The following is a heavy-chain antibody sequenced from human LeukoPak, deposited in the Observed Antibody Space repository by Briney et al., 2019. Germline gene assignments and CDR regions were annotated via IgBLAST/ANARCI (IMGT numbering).Heavy chain of an antibody. J-gene: IGHJ4*02. Sequence: GGSLRLSCAASGLTFDDSAMHWVRQAPGKGLEWVSGISWNSGSITYADSVMGRITISRDNAKSSLYLQMDSLRAEDTALYYCAKEATVSLTFFDYWGQGTLVTVSS. CDR3: AKEATVSLTFFDY. V-gene: IGHV3-9*01. CDR2: ISWNSGSI. D-gene: IGHD2-21*02. CDR1: GLTFDDSA.